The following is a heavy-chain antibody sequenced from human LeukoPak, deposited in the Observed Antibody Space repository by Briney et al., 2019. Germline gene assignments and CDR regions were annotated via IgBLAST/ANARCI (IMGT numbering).Heavy chain of an antibody. CDR2: VDPEDGET. CDR1: GYTFTDYY. Sequence: ASVKISCKASGYTFTDYYMHWVQQAPGKGLEWMGRVDPEDGETIYAEKFQGRVTITADTSTDTAYMELSSLRSEDTAVYYCATGGFGSLSYFDYWGQGTLVTVSS. V-gene: IGHV1-69-2*01. J-gene: IGHJ4*02. CDR3: ATGGFGSLSYFDY. D-gene: IGHD3-10*01.